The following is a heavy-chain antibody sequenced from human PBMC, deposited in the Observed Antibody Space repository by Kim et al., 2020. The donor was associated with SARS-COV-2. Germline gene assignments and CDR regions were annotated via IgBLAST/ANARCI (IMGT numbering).Heavy chain of an antibody. J-gene: IGHJ6*02. D-gene: IGHD6-13*01. CDR3: TRDQGQQLHPYYYYGMDV. Sequence: KGRFTISRDDSKSIAYLQMNSLKTEDTAVYYCTRDQGQQLHPYYYYGMDVWGQGTTVTVSS. V-gene: IGHV3-49*02.